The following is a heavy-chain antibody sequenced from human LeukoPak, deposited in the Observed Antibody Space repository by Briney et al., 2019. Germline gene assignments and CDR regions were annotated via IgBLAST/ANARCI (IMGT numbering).Heavy chain of an antibody. Sequence: GGSLRLSCAASGFTFSSHSMNWVRQAPGKGLEGVSYISRRISTIYYAESVKGRFSISRDNAKKSLYLQMSSLRAEDTAVYYCARGPLLWFGESFHISFDYWGQGTLVTVSS. CDR1: GFTFSSHS. V-gene: IGHV3-48*01. CDR2: ISRRISTI. CDR3: ARGPLLWFGESFHISFDY. J-gene: IGHJ4*02. D-gene: IGHD3-10*01.